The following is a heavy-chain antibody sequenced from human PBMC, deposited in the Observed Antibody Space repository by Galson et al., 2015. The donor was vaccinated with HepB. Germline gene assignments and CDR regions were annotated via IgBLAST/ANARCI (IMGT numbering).Heavy chain of an antibody. CDR2: IIPILGIA. V-gene: IGHV1-69*10. Sequence: SVKVSCKASGVTFSSYAISWVRQAPGQGLEWMGGIIPILGIANYAQKFQGRVTITADKSTSTAYMELSSLRSEDTAVYYCARDDGNSGFDYWGQGTLVTVSS. J-gene: IGHJ4*02. CDR1: GVTFSSYA. D-gene: IGHD4-23*01. CDR3: ARDDGNSGFDY.